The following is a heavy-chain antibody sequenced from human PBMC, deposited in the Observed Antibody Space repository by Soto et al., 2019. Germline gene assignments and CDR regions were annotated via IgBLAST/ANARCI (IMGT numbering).Heavy chain of an antibody. D-gene: IGHD2-15*01. CDR3: AKSMGGTANGMDV. CDR2: VSKSGLDT. CDR1: GVTFSSYA. J-gene: IGHJ6*02. Sequence: GGSLRLSCVASGVTFSSYAMSWVRQAPGKGLEWVSAVSKSGLDTNYADFVKGRFTISRDNAKNSLYLQMNSLRAEDTALYYCAKSMGGTANGMDVWGQGTTVTVSS. V-gene: IGHV3-23*01.